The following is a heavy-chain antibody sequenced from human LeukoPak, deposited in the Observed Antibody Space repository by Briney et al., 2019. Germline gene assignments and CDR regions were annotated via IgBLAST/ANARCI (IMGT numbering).Heavy chain of an antibody. CDR2: INEDGREM. J-gene: IGHJ5*01. CDR3: ATYLYATSAFDS. D-gene: IGHD2/OR15-2a*01. V-gene: IGHV3-7*05. CDR1: GFTFSSLW. Sequence: PGGSITLSCAVSGFTFSSLWMSWVRQAPGKGLEWVANINEDGREMDYLDSVKGRFTVSRDNAEISLSLQMNSLRSEDTAVYYCATYLYATSAFDSWGQGTLVTVSS.